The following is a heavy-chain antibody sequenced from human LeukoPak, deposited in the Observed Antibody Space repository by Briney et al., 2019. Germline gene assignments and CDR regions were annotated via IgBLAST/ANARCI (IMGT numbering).Heavy chain of an antibody. D-gene: IGHD6-19*01. J-gene: IGHJ4*02. CDR1: GFTFSSYA. CDR3: AREGARSTRLIAVAGTFDY. CDR2: IKQDGSEK. V-gene: IGHV3-7*01. Sequence: GGSLRLSCAASGFTFSSYAMHWVRQAPGKGLEWVANIKQDGSEKYYVDSVKGRFTISRDNAKNSLYLQMNSLRAEDTAVYYCAREGARSTRLIAVAGTFDYWGQGTLVTVSS.